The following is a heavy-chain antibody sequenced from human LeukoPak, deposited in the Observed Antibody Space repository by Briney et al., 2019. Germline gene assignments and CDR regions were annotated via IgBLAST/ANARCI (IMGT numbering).Heavy chain of an antibody. CDR3: ARRFVGYDSSWGASDI. CDR1: GGSISSGDYY. J-gene: IGHJ3*02. V-gene: IGHV4-30-4*08. D-gene: IGHD6-13*01. CDR2: IYYSGST. Sequence: PSETLSLTCTVSGGSISSGDYYWSWIRQPPGKGLEWIGYIYYSGSTYYNPSLKSRVTISVDTSKNQFSLKLSSVTAADTAVYYCARRFVGYDSSWGASDIWGLGTMVTVSS.